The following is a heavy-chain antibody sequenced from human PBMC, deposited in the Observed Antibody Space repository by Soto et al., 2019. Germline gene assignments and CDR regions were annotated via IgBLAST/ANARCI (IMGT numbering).Heavy chain of an antibody. J-gene: IGHJ4*02. CDR3: AXXKFRGRGXYXFDX. V-gene: IGHV4-61*04. CDR1: GGSVSSDYWY. CDR2: VSYTGST. D-gene: IGHD3-10*01. Sequence: QVQLQESGPGLVKPSETLSLTCTVSGGSVSSDYWYWTWIRQPPGKRLEWIGHVSYTGSTRYNPYLESRVXXXVDTSNNQSSLRLGSVXXXXXXXXXXAXXKFRGRGXYXFDXWGQGTX.